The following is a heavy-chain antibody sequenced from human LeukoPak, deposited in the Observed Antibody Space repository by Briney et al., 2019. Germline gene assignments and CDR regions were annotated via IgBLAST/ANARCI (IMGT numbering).Heavy chain of an antibody. Sequence: SETLSLTCTVSGGSISSSSYYWGWIRQPPGKGLEWIGSIYYSGSTYYNPSPKSRVTISVDTSKNQFSLKLSSVTAADTAVYYCASSPLLGYCSAGSCNWFDPWGQGTLVTVSS. CDR2: IYYSGST. D-gene: IGHD2-15*01. CDR1: GGSISSSSYY. CDR3: ASSPLLGYCSAGSCNWFDP. J-gene: IGHJ5*02. V-gene: IGHV4-39*07.